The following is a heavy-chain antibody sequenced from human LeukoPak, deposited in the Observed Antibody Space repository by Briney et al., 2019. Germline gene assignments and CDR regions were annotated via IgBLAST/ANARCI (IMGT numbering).Heavy chain of an antibody. Sequence: PGGSLTLTSAASGFTFSNACMSCIRQAPGKGLEWVGRIKSKTDGGTTDYAAPVKGRFTISRDDSNNTLYLQMNSLKTEDTAVYYCTTELPYDSSAYHRWGQGTLVTVSS. V-gene: IGHV3-15*01. D-gene: IGHD3-22*01. CDR2: IKSKTDGGTT. CDR1: GFTFSNAC. J-gene: IGHJ4*02. CDR3: TTELPYDSSAYHR.